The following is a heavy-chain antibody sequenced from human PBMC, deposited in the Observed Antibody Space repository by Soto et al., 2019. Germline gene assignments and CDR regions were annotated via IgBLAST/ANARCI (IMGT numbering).Heavy chain of an antibody. D-gene: IGHD3-9*01. CDR2: ISGSGGST. Sequence: RGSLRLSCAASGFTFSSYAMSWVRQAPGKGLEWVSAISGSGGSTYYADSVKGRFTISRDNSKNTLYLQMNSLRAEDTAVYYGAKVFFDSDARFDPWGQGTLVTVSS. V-gene: IGHV3-23*01. CDR3: AKVFFDSDARFDP. J-gene: IGHJ5*02. CDR1: GFTFSSYA.